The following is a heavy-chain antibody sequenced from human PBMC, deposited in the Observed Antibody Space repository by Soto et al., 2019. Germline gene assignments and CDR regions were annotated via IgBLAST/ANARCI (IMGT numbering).Heavy chain of an antibody. CDR1: GFTFSSYA. V-gene: IGHV3-23*01. D-gene: IGHD3-10*01. Sequence: EVQLLESGGGLVQPGGSLRLSCAASGFTFSSYAMSWVRQAPGKGLEWVSAISGCGGSTYYADSVKGRFTIARDKSKNTLDLQTNSLSAEDTAVYYCARDPTHSGPDAFDIWGQGTMVTVSS. CDR2: ISGCGGST. CDR3: ARDPTHSGPDAFDI. J-gene: IGHJ3*02.